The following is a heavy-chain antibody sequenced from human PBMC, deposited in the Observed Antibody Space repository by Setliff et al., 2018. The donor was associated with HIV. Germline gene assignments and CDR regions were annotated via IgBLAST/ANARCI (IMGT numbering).Heavy chain of an antibody. CDR1: GGSISSSSFY. CDR2: INHSGST. D-gene: IGHD2-8*01. V-gene: IGHV4-39*07. CDR3: ATGLIMAPDY. J-gene: IGHJ4*02. Sequence: SETLSLTCNVSGGSISSSSFYWSWIRQPPGKGLEWIGQINHSGSTNYNPSPRSRVTISIGTSKNQFSLKLSSVTAADTAVYYCATGLIMAPDYWGQGSLVTVS.